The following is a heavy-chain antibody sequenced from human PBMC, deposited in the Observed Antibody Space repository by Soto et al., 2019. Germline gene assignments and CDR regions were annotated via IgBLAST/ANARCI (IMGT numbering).Heavy chain of an antibody. D-gene: IGHD2-15*01. CDR3: ARVRALVVVAASDWFAP. Sequence: PSETLSLTCAVYGGSFSGYYWSWIRQPPGKGLEWIGEINHSGSTNYNPSLKSRVTISVDTSKNQFSLKLSSVTAADTAVYYCARVRALVVVAASDWFAPWGQGTLVTVSS. CDR1: GGSFSGYY. J-gene: IGHJ5*02. V-gene: IGHV4-34*01. CDR2: INHSGST.